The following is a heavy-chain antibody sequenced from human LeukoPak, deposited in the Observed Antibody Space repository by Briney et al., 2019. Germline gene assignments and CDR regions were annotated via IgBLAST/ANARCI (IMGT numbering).Heavy chain of an antibody. CDR2: ISGSGGST. Sequence: QPGGSLRLSCAASGFTFSSYAMSWVRQAPGKGLEWVSAISGSGGSTYYADSVKGRFTISRDNSKNTLYLQMNSLRAEDTAVYYCARTSGYGDYDLIREDYFDYWGQGTLVTVSS. J-gene: IGHJ4*02. CDR3: ARTSGYGDYDLIREDYFDY. D-gene: IGHD4-17*01. V-gene: IGHV3-23*01. CDR1: GFTFSSYA.